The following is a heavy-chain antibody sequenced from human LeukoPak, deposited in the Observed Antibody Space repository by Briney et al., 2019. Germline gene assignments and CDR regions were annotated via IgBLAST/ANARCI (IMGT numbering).Heavy chain of an antibody. CDR2: IIPIFGTA. Sequence: SVKVSCKATGGTFSSYAISWVRQAPGQGLEWMGGIIPIFGTANYAQKFQGRVTITADECTSTAYMELSSLRSEDTAVYYCAAYCSSTSCQLSFDYWGQGTLVTVSS. CDR3: AAYCSSTSCQLSFDY. CDR1: GGTFSSYA. V-gene: IGHV1-69*13. J-gene: IGHJ4*02. D-gene: IGHD2-2*01.